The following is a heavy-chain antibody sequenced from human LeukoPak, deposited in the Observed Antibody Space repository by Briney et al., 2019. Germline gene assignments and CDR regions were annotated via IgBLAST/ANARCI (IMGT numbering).Heavy chain of an antibody. CDR3: AKDGYTSSLNHPGAAEFDY. CDR1: GFTFSTYA. V-gene: IGHV3-23*01. Sequence: GGSLRLSCAASGFTFSTYAMIWVRQAPGKGLEWVSAMSGSGGSTKYADSVKGRFTISRDDSKNTLYLQMNSLRAEDTAVYYCAKDGYTSSLNHPGAAEFDYWGQGTLVTVSS. J-gene: IGHJ4*02. D-gene: IGHD6-6*01. CDR2: MSGSGGST.